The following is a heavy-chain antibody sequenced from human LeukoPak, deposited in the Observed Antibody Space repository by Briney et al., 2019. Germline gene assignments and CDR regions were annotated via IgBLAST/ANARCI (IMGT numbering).Heavy chain of an antibody. J-gene: IGHJ4*02. V-gene: IGHV5-51*01. CDR3: ARRASYCSGGSCYQTGKYFDY. Sequence: GESLKISCKGSGYSFTSYWIGWVRQMPGKGLERMGIIYPGDSDTRYSPSFQGQVTISADKSISTAYLQWSSLKASDTAMYYCARRASYCSGGSCYQTGKYFDYWGQGTLVTVSS. CDR1: GYSFTSYW. D-gene: IGHD2-15*01. CDR2: IYPGDSDT.